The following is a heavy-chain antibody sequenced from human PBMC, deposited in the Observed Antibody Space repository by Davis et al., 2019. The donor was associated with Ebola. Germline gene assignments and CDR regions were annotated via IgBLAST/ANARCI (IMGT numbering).Heavy chain of an antibody. CDR1: GYSFSDYY. V-gene: IGHV1-69-2*01. D-gene: IGHD3-9*01. CDR2: VDPKAGKT. J-gene: IGHJ6*02. CDR3: ATLDILTAYVSYAMDV. Sequence: AASVKVSCKASGYSFSDYYIHWVQGAPGKGLEWVGLVDPKAGKTVYAEKFQDRVTITADKSTDTVYMELSSPRYEDTAVYYCATLDILTAYVSYAMDVWGQGTTVTVSS.